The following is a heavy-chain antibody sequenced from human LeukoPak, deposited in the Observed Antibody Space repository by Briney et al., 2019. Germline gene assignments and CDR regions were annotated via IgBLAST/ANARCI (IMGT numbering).Heavy chain of an antibody. CDR1: GFTFSSYA. J-gene: IGHJ5*02. Sequence: GGSLRLSCAASGFTFSSYAMSWVRQAPGKGLEWVSAISGSGGSTYHADSVKGRFTISRDNSKNTLYLQMNSLRAEDTAVYYCAKSGDIVVVPAAIGWFDPRGQGTLVTVSS. D-gene: IGHD2-2*01. CDR3: AKSGDIVVVPAAIGWFDP. V-gene: IGHV3-23*01. CDR2: ISGSGGST.